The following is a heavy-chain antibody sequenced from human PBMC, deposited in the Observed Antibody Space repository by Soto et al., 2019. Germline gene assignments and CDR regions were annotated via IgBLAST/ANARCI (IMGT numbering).Heavy chain of an antibody. Sequence: ASVKVSCKASGYTFTGYYMHWVRQAPGQGLEWMGWINPNSGGTNYAQKFQGWVTMTRDTPISTAYMELSRLRSDDTAVYYCARSDSSSWLALGYWGQGTLVTVSS. CDR1: GYTFTGYY. D-gene: IGHD6-13*01. V-gene: IGHV1-2*04. J-gene: IGHJ4*02. CDR2: INPNSGGT. CDR3: ARSDSSSWLALGY.